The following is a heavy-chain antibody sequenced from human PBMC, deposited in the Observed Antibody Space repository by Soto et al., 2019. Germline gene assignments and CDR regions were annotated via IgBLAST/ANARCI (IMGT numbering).Heavy chain of an antibody. V-gene: IGHV3-73*01. J-gene: IGHJ4*02. D-gene: IGHD3-10*01. CDR3: AKAVRGVINNFDY. CDR1: GFTFGASA. Sequence: GGSLRLSCAASGFTFGASALQWVRQASGKGLEWLGRIGSRGETYATTYAASVKGRFTISRDDSKKTAYLQMNSLESEDTAVYYCAKAVRGVINNFDYWGQGTLVTVSS. CDR2: IGSRGETYAT.